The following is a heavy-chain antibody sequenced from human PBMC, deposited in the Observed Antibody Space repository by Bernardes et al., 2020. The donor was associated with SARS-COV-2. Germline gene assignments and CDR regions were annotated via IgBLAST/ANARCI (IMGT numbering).Heavy chain of an antibody. CDR3: AKDGTWAPAGGSNPALSGDYDFDY. J-gene: IGHJ4*02. Sequence: GGSLRLSCAASGFTFDDYTMHWVRQAPGKGLEWVSLISWDGGSTYYADSVKGRFTISRDNSKNSLYLQMNSLRTEDTALYYCAKDGTWAPAGGSNPALSGDYDFDYWCQETLVTVSS. D-gene: IGHD4-17*01. V-gene: IGHV3-43*01. CDR1: GFTFDDYT. CDR2: ISWDGGST.